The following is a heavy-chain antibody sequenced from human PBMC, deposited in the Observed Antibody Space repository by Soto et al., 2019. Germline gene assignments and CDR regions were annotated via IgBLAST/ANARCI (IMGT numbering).Heavy chain of an antibody. V-gene: IGHV1-69*13. D-gene: IGHD6-13*01. J-gene: IGHJ6*02. Sequence: ASVKVSCKASGGTFSSYAIRWVRQAPGQGLEWMGGIIPIFGTANYAQKFQGRVTITADESTSTAYMELSSLRSEDTALYYCARGTNIAAAGTIYYGMDVWGQGTTVTVSS. CDR3: ARGTNIAAAGTIYYGMDV. CDR1: GGTFSSYA. CDR2: IIPIFGTA.